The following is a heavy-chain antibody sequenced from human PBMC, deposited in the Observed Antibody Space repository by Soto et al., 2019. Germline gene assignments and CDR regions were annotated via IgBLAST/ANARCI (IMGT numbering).Heavy chain of an antibody. J-gene: IGHJ6*02. V-gene: IGHV1-69*02. CDR1: GGTFSRYT. D-gene: IGHD2-8*02. CDR2: IIPILDIP. Sequence: QVQLVQSGAEVKKPGSSVKVSCKASGGTFSRYTFTWVRQAPGQGLEWMGRIIPILDIPNYAQNFQGRVTITADNSTSTAYMELCSLTSDDTAVYYCASHFTGVLVLGTSPPGGDNYGWDVWGQGTTVTVSS. CDR3: ASHFTGVLVLGTSPPGGDNYGWDV.